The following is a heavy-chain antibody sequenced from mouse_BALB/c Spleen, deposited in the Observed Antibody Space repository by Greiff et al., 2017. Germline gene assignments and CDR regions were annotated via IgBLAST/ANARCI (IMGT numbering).Heavy chain of an antibody. D-gene: IGHD2-14*01. Sequence: EVQLVESGGGLVKPGGSLKLSCAASGFTFSSYTMSWVRQTPEKRLEWVATISSGGSYTYYPDSVKGRFTISRDNAKNTLYLQMSSLKSEDTAMYYCTRDNRYDVDDYWGLGTTLTVSS. CDR1: GFTFSSYT. J-gene: IGHJ2*01. V-gene: IGHV5-6-4*01. CDR3: TRDNRYDVDDY. CDR2: ISSGGSYT.